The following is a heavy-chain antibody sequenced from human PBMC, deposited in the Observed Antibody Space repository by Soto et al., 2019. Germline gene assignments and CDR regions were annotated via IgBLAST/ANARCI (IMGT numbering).Heavy chain of an antibody. CDR3: ARHESSSWYFDY. D-gene: IGHD6-13*01. CDR1: GGSISSSSYY. V-gene: IGHV4-39*01. CDR2: IYYSGST. Sequence: LPETLSLTCTVSGGSISSSSYYWGWIRQPPGKGLEWIGSIYYSGSTYYNPSLKSRVTISVDTSKNQFSLKLSSVTAADTAVYYCARHESSSWYFDYWGQGTLVTVSS. J-gene: IGHJ4*02.